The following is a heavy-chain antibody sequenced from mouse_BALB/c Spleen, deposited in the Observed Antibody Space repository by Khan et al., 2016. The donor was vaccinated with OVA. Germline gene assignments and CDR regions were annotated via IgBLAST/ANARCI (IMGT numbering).Heavy chain of an antibody. J-gene: IGHJ2*01. CDR2: IFPGSGNT. D-gene: IGHD2-3*01. CDR1: GYTFTDDY. CDR3: ARSGRWLLRFDY. V-gene: IGHV1-77*01. Sequence: QVQLQQSGAEVARPGASVKLSCKASGYTFTDDYINWVKQRTGQGLEWIGEIFPGSGNTYYNEKFKGKATLTADESSSTAYMQLSSLTSEDSAVYFCARSGRWLLRFDYWGQGTTLTVSA.